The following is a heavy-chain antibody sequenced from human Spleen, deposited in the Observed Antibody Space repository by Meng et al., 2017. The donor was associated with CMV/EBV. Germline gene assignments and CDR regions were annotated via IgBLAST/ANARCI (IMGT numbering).Heavy chain of an antibody. Sequence: ESLKISCTVYGGSFSGYYWSWLRQPPGKGLEWIGEINHRGSTNYNPSLKSRVSISVDTSKKQFSLKLSSVTAADTAVYYCTLHPHAQMAPFDYWGQGTLVTVSS. CDR2: INHRGST. D-gene: IGHD2-8*01. CDR3: TLHPHAQMAPFDY. V-gene: IGHV4-34*01. J-gene: IGHJ4*02. CDR1: GGSFSGYY.